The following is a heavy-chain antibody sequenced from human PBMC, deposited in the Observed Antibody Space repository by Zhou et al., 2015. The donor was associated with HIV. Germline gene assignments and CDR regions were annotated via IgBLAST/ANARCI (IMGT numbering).Heavy chain of an antibody. D-gene: IGHD5-18*01. CDR3: AAFHATWIQLHNKTFDY. J-gene: IGHJ4*02. Sequence: QMQLVQSGPEVKKPGTSVKVSCKASGFTFTSSAVQWVRQARGQRLEWIGWIVVGSGNTNYAQKFQERVTITRDMSTSTAYMELSSLRSEDTAVYYCAAFHATWIQLHNKTFDYWGQGTLVTVSS. CDR2: IVVGSGNT. V-gene: IGHV1-58*01. CDR1: GFTFTSSA.